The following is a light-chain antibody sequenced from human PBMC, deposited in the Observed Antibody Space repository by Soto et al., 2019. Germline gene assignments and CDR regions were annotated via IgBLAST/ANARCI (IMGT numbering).Light chain of an antibody. Sequence: QSVLTQPPSVSAAPGQKVTISCSGSSSNIGSDFVSWYQQLPGSAPKLLIFDNNQRPSGIPDRLSGSKSGTSATLGITGLQTGDEAEYYCGTWDSSLSVYVFGSGTKLTVL. V-gene: IGLV1-51*01. CDR1: SSNIGSDF. CDR2: DNN. J-gene: IGLJ1*01. CDR3: GTWDSSLSVYV.